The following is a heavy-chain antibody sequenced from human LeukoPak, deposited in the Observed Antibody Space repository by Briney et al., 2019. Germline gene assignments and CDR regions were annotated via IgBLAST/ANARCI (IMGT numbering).Heavy chain of an antibody. CDR1: GFTFSSYG. J-gene: IGHJ4*02. CDR2: IRYDGSNK. Sequence: GGSLRLSCAASGFTFSSYGMHWVRQAPGKGLEWVAFIRYDGSNKYYADSVKGRFTISRDNSKNTLYLQMNSLRAEDTAVYYCAKDIVVVPAAGDDYWGQGTLVTVSS. D-gene: IGHD2-2*01. V-gene: IGHV3-30*02. CDR3: AKDIVVVPAAGDDY.